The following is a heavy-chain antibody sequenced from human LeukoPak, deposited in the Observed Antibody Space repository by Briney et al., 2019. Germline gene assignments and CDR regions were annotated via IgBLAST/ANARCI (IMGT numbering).Heavy chain of an antibody. CDR1: GGSFSGYY. CDR2: INHSGST. V-gene: IGHV4-34*01. CDR3: ASEAGGGYDAFDI. D-gene: IGHD3-16*01. Sequence: SETLSLTCAVYGGSFSGYYWSWIRQPPGKGLEWIGEINHSGSTNYNPSLKSRVTISVDTSKNQFSLKLSSVTAADTAVYYCASEAGGGYDAFDIWGQGTMVTVSS. J-gene: IGHJ3*02.